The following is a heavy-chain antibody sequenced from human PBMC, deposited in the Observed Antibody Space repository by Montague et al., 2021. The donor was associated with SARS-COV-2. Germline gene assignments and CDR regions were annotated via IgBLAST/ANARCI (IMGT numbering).Heavy chain of an antibody. V-gene: IGHV4-59*02. CDR1: GVSVTDYY. CDR3: ANFRRSQLLFGALYYGMDV. Sequence: SETLSLTCTVSGVSVTDYYWSWIRQPPGKGLEWVGDVLYNKGTNFNPSLKSRVTISVDTSKYHFTLRLRSVTAADTAVYYCANFRRSQLLFGALYYGMDVWGQGTTVTVSS. CDR2: VLYNKGT. J-gene: IGHJ6*02. D-gene: IGHD2-2*01.